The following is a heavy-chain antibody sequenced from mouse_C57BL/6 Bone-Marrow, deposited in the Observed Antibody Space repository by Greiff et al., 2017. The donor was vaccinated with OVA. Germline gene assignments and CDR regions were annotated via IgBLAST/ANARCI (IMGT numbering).Heavy chain of an antibody. CDR1: GYTFTSYW. CDR2: INPSNGGT. V-gene: IGHV1-53*01. CDR3: ARYYYGSSPFFDY. Sequence: QVHVKQPGTELVKPGASVKLSCKASGYTFTSYWMHWVKQRPGQGLEWIGNINPSNGGTNYNEKFKSKATLTVDKSSSTAYMQRSSLTSEDSAVYYGARYYYGSSPFFDYWGQGTTLTVSS. J-gene: IGHJ2*01. D-gene: IGHD1-1*01.